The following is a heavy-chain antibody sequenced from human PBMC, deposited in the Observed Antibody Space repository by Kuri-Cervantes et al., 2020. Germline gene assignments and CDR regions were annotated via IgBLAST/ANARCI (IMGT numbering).Heavy chain of an antibody. CDR1: GFTVSSNY. Sequence: GGSLRLSCAASGFTVSSNYMSWVRQAPGKGLEWVSVIYSGGSTYYADSVKGRFTISRDNSKNTLYLQMNSLRAEDTAVYYCARDGPGVIREWYFDLWGRGTLVTVSS. CDR3: ARDGPGVIREWYFDL. J-gene: IGHJ2*01. D-gene: IGHD2-21*01. V-gene: IGHV3-66*01. CDR2: IYSGGST.